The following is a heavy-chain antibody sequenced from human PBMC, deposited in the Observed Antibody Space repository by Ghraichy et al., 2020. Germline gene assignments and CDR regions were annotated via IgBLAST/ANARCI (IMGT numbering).Heavy chain of an antibody. CDR2: IYYSGST. CDR3: ARDAFDRGTYNWFDP. CDR1: GGSISSYY. J-gene: IGHJ5*02. V-gene: IGHV4-59*01. Sequence: ESLNITCTVSGGSISSYYWSWIRQPPGKGLEWIGYIYYSGSTNYNPSLKSRVTISVDTSKNQFSLKLSSVTAADTAVYYCARDAFDRGTYNWFDPWGQGTLVTVSS. D-gene: IGHD3-16*01.